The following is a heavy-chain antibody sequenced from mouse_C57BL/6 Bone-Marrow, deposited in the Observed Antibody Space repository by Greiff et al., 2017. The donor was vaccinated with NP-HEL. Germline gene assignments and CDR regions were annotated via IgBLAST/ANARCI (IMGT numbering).Heavy chain of an antibody. CDR2: IWRGGST. V-gene: IGHV2-5*01. CDR1: GFSLTSYG. Sequence: VQLVESGPGLVQPSQSLSITCTVSGFSLTSYGVHWVRQSPGKGLEWLGVIWRGGSTDYNAAFMSRLSITKDNSKSQVFFKMNSLQADDTAIYYCAKNLGTGTIAWFAYWGQGTLVTVSA. D-gene: IGHD4-1*01. J-gene: IGHJ3*01. CDR3: AKNLGTGTIAWFAY.